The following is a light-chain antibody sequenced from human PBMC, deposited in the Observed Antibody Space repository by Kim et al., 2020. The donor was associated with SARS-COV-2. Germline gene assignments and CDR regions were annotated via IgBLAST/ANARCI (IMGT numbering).Light chain of an antibody. CDR3: QVWDRSSDHVV. Sequence: APGKTARITCGGNNIESTSVHWYQQKPGQAPVLVIYYDSDRPSGIPERFSGSNSGNTATLTISRVEAGDEADYYCQVWDRSSDHVVFGGGTQLTVL. CDR1: NIESTS. V-gene: IGLV3-21*04. J-gene: IGLJ2*01. CDR2: YDS.